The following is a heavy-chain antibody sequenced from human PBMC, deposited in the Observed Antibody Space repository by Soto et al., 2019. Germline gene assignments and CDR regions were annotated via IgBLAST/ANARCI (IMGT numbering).Heavy chain of an antibody. CDR1: GFTFSDYG. J-gene: IGHJ6*02. CDR3: ARRPISYGSGIMDV. Sequence: PGGSLRLSCAASGFTFSDYGMHWVRQAPGKGLEWVAVIWYDGRNKYYADSVKGRFTISRDNSKNTLYLHMNSLRAEDTSVYYCARRPISYGSGIMDVWCQGTTVTVSS. CDR2: IWYDGRNK. D-gene: IGHD3-10*01. V-gene: IGHV3-33*01.